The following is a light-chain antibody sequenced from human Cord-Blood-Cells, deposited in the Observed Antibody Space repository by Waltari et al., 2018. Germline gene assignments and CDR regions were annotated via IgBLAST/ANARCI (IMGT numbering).Light chain of an antibody. CDR1: QDISNY. CDR2: DAS. CDR3: QQYDNLPPYT. Sequence: DIQMTQSPSSLSASVGDRVTITCQASQDISNYLNWYQQKPEKAPKLLIYDASNLETGVPSRFSGSGSETDFTFTISSLQPEDIATYYCQQYDNLPPYTFGQGTKLEIK. J-gene: IGKJ2*01. V-gene: IGKV1-33*01.